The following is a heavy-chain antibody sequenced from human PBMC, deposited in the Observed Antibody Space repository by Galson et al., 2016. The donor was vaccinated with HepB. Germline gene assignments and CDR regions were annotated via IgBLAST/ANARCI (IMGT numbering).Heavy chain of an antibody. CDR1: GGSISSYY. Sequence: SETLSLTCTVSGGSISSYYWSWIRQPPGKGLEWIGYIYYSGSTNYNPSLKSRVTISVDTSKNQFSLKLSSMTAADTAVYYCARLSEAAAGPYYGMDVWGKGTTVTVSS. V-gene: IGHV4-59*01. D-gene: IGHD6-13*01. J-gene: IGHJ6*04. CDR2: IYYSGST. CDR3: ARLSEAAAGPYYGMDV.